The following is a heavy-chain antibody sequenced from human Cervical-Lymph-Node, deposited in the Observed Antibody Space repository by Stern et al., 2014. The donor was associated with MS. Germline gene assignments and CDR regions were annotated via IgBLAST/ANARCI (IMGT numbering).Heavy chain of an antibody. Sequence: VQLEEFGAEVEKPGSSVKVTCKSYGDTFSSDAISWVRHAPRQRLEWMGRIIPMTEIANCGQKFQGRVTITADESTSTAYMDLSGLTSDDTAVYYCARGASSWYSDSWGQGTLVIVSP. CDR2: IIPMTEIA. D-gene: IGHD6-13*01. J-gene: IGHJ5*01. CDR3: ARGASSWYSDS. V-gene: IGHV1-69*09. CDR1: GDTFSSDA.